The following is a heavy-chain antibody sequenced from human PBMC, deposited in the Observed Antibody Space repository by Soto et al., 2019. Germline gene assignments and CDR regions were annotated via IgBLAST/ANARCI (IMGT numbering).Heavy chain of an antibody. J-gene: IGHJ4*02. CDR3: ARAWAVPGSHWGD. Sequence: QVQLQESGPGLVKPSETLSLTCTVSGDSMNPYYWSWIRQPPGKGLEWIVYIYVSGSTNFNPSPKSRVTLSLDTSMRQFFLKLTSVTAADTAVYYCARAWAVPGSHWGDRGRGTRVTVSS. D-gene: IGHD6-19*01. CDR1: GDSMNPYY. V-gene: IGHV4-59*01. CDR2: IYVSGST.